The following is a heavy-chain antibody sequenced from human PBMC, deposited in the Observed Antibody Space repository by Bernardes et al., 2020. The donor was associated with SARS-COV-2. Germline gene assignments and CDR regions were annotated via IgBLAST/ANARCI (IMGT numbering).Heavy chain of an antibody. D-gene: IGHD6-19*01. CDR2: IEQDGSEK. J-gene: IGHJ4*02. V-gene: IGHV3-7*01. Sequence: GGSLRLSCAASGFTFSDYWMHWVRQAPGKGLEWVANIEQDGSEKYYVDSVKGRFTISRDNAKNSLYLQMNSLRADDTALYYCASATDASGRGYWGQGTLVTVSS. CDR1: GFTFSDYW. CDR3: ASATDASGRGY.